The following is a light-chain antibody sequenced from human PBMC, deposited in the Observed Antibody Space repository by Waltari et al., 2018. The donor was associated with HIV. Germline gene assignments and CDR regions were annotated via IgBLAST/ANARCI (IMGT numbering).Light chain of an antibody. CDR2: GNK. CDR1: SSTIGADYD. J-gene: IGLJ2*01. Sequence: QSMLPQPPSVSGAPGQRVTISCTGSSSTIGADYDVHWYQQITGTAPKLLISGNKNRPSGVPDRFSASKSGTSASLTISGLQAEDDADYFCQSYDISLSASVVFGGGTRLTVL. V-gene: IGLV1-40*01. CDR3: QSYDISLSASVV.